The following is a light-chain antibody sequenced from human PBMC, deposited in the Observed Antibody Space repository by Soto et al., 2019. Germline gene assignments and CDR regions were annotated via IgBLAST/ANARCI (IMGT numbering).Light chain of an antibody. CDR1: QSISSY. Sequence: DIPMIQSPSSLSASVGDRVTITCRASQSISSYLNWYQQKPGKAPKLLIYAASSLQSGVPSRFSGSGSATDFTLTISSLQPEDFAAYYCQQSYSTPYTFGQGTKLEIK. CDR3: QQSYSTPYT. J-gene: IGKJ2*01. V-gene: IGKV1-39*01. CDR2: AAS.